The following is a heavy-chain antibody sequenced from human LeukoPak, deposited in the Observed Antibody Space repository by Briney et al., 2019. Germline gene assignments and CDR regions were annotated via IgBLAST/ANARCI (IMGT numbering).Heavy chain of an antibody. CDR1: GYTFTGYY. Sequence: ASVKVSCEASGYTFTGYYIHWVRQAPGQGLEWMGWINPNSGGTNYAQKFQGRVTMTRDTSISTAYMELSRLRSDDTAVFYCARDLIGYCSGASCPHWGQGTLVTVSS. D-gene: IGHD2-15*01. V-gene: IGHV1-2*02. CDR2: INPNSGGT. J-gene: IGHJ4*02. CDR3: ARDLIGYCSGASCPH.